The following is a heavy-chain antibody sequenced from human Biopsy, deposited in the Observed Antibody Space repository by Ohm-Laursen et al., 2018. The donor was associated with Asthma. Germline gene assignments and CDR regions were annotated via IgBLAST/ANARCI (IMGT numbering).Heavy chain of an antibody. Sequence: GSLRLSCAASGFTFSDYYMSWIRQAPGNGLEWISYINGKSNSIEYADSVKGRFTISRDNAKNSLYLQMNSLRAEDTAVYYCARDSYSSGLYDDFESWGQGTLVTASS. CDR2: INGKSNSI. V-gene: IGHV3-11*01. CDR1: GFTFSDYY. D-gene: IGHD6-19*01. J-gene: IGHJ4*02. CDR3: ARDSYSSGLYDDFES.